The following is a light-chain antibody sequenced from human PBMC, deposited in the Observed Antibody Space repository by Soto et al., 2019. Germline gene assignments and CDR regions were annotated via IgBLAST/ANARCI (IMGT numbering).Light chain of an antibody. J-gene: IGLJ3*02. CDR1: SSDVGGYNF. CDR2: GVS. Sequence: QSAPTQPASVSGSPGQSITISCTGTSSDVGGYNFVSWYQHHPGKAPRLIIYGVSNRPSGVSNRFSGSKSGNTASLAISGLQAEDEADYYCASYTSSITWVFGGGTQLTVL. V-gene: IGLV2-14*03. CDR3: ASYTSSITWV.